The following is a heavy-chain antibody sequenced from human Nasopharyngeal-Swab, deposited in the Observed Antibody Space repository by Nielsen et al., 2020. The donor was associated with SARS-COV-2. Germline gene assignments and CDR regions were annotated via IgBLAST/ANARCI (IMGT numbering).Heavy chain of an antibody. D-gene: IGHD3-10*01. CDR3: AKDYYGSGGAYYFDY. V-gene: IGHV3-21*01. CDR2: ISSSSAYI. CDR1: GFTLNTYS. J-gene: IGHJ4*02. Sequence: GESLKISCAASGFTLNTYSMNWVRQAPGKGLEWVSSISSSSAYIYYADSVKGRFTISRDNAKNSLYLQMNSLRAEDTAVYYCAKDYYGSGGAYYFDYWGQGTLVTVSS.